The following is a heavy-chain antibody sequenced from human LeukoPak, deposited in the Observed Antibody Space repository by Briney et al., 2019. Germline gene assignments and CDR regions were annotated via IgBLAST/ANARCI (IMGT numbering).Heavy chain of an antibody. CDR3: ARRKMDSSGHRAAFDI. D-gene: IGHD3-22*01. J-gene: IGHJ3*02. V-gene: IGHV4-59*08. Sequence: SETLSLTCTVSGASTSSSYCSSVPQPPGKGLEWIGYIYYSGSTNYNPSLKSRVTISVDTSKTQFSLKLSSVSAADGGVYYCARRKMDSSGHRAAFDIWGQGTMVTVSS. CDR1: GASTSSSY. CDR2: IYYSGST.